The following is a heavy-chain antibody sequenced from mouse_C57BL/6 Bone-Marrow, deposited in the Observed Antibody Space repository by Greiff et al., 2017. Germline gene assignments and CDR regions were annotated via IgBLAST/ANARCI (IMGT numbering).Heavy chain of an antibody. V-gene: IGHV1-53*01. D-gene: IGHD2-10*02. CDR1: GYTFTSYW. CDR2: INPSNGGT. Sequence: QVQLQQPGTELVKPGASVKLSCKASGYTFTSYWMHWVKQRPGQGLEWIGNINPSNGGTNYNEKFKSKATLTVDKSSSTAYMQLSSLTSEDSAVYYSAREGYGNYLCADWGQGTLVTVSA. CDR3: AREGYGNYLCAD. J-gene: IGHJ3*01.